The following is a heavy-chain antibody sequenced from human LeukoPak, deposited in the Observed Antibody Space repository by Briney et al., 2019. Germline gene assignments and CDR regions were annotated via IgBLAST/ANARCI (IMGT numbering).Heavy chain of an antibody. Sequence: GASVKVSCKASGYTFTSYYMHWVRQAPGQGLEWVGIINPSGGSTSYAQKFQGRVTMTRDTSTSTVYMELSSLRSEDTAVYYCARDQYPLRPDDAFDIWGQGTMVTVSS. CDR3: ARDQYPLRPDDAFDI. CDR2: INPSGGST. V-gene: IGHV1-46*01. D-gene: IGHD3-16*01. J-gene: IGHJ3*02. CDR1: GYTFTSYY.